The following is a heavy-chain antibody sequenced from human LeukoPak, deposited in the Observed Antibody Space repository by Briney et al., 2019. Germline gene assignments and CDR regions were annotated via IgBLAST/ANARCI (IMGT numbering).Heavy chain of an antibody. V-gene: IGHV4-38-2*02. J-gene: IGHJ3*02. CDR3: ASTSPIDAFDI. D-gene: IGHD1-26*01. CDR2: IYHSGST. Sequence: SETLSLTCTVSGYSISSGYYWGWIRQPPGKGLEWIGSIYHSGSTYYNPSLKSRVTISVDTSKNQFSLKLSSVTAADTAVYYCASTSPIDAFDIWGQGTMVTVSS. CDR1: GYSISSGYY.